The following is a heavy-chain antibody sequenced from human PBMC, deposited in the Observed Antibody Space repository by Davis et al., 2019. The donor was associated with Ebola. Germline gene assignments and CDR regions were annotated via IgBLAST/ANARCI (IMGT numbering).Heavy chain of an antibody. CDR1: GGSFSGYY. Sequence: SETLSLTCAVYGGSFSGYYWSWIRQPPGKGLEWIGEINHSGSTNYNPSLISRVAMSLDKSRNQFSLNLRSVTAADTAVYYCAGGPRYYFDYWGRGTPVTVSS. D-gene: IGHD3-16*01. CDR2: INHSGST. V-gene: IGHV4-34*01. J-gene: IGHJ4*02. CDR3: AGGPRYYFDY.